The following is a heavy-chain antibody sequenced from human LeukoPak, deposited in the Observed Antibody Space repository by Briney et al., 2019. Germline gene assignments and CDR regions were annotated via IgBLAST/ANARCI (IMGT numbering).Heavy chain of an antibody. V-gene: IGHV3-23*01. CDR3: ADDSGY. CDR1: GFTFSNYV. D-gene: IGHD3-10*01. J-gene: IGHJ4*02. CDR2: ISGSGGTT. Sequence: GGSLRLSCAASGFTFSNYVMTWVRQAPGKGLEWVSAISGSGGTTCYADSVKGRFTISRDNSKNTLYLQMNSLRVEDTAVYYCADDSGYWGQGTLVTVSS.